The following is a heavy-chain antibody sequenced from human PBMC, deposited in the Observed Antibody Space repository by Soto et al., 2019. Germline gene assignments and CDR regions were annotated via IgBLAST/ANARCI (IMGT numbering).Heavy chain of an antibody. CDR1: GFTFTSSA. J-gene: IGHJ2*01. CDR3: AGGELDYWYFDL. D-gene: IGHD6-6*01. V-gene: IGHV1-58*01. CDR2: IVVGSGNT. Sequence: SVKVSCKASGFTFTSSAVQWVRQARGQRLEWIGWIVVGSGNTNYAQKFQERVTITRDMSTSTAYMELSSLRSEDTAVYYCAGGELDYWYFDLWGRGTLVTVSS.